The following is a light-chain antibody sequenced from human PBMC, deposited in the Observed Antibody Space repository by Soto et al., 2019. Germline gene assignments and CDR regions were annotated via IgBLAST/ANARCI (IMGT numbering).Light chain of an antibody. J-gene: IGKJ4*01. CDR1: QSVNNN. V-gene: IGKV3-15*01. CDR2: GAS. Sequence: EIIVTQSPATLSVSPGERATLSCRASQSVNNNLAWYQQKPGQAPRLRIYGASTRATGIPARFGGSGYGTEFTLTISSLQSEDFAIYYCQQYNNWPLLTFGGGTKVESK. CDR3: QQYNNWPLLT.